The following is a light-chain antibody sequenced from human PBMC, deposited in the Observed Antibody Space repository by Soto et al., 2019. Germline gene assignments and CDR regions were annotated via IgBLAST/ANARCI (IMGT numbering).Light chain of an antibody. CDR1: QRLFSF. V-gene: IGKV1-39*01. Sequence: DIQMTQSPSSLSASVGDSVTLTCRASQRLFSFLNWYQQAPGRAPKLLISTAYKLQSGVPSRFSGSESGTEFTLPISSLQPEDFAIYFCHQTYSAPFTFGPGTTV. CDR3: HQTYSAPFT. J-gene: IGKJ3*01. CDR2: TAY.